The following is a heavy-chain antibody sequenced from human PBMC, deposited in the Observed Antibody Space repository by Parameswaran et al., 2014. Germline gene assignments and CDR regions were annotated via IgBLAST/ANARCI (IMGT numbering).Heavy chain of an antibody. Sequence: WIRQPPGKGLEWVAVISYDGSNKYYADSVKGRFTISRDNSKNTLYLQMNSLRAEDTAVYYCARQQLVPAAMWYYYYGMDVWGQGTTVTVSS. D-gene: IGHD2-2*01. V-gene: IGHV3-30-3*01. CDR3: ARQQLVPAAMWYYYYGMDV. CDR2: ISYDGSNK. J-gene: IGHJ6*02.